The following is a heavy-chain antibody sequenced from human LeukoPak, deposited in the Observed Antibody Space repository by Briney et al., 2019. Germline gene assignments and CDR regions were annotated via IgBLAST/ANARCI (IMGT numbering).Heavy chain of an antibody. CDR1: GFTFGDYD. D-gene: IGHD3-22*01. CDR3: ARSLLGSSSGYLDY. Sequence: GGSLRLSCAASGFTFGDYDMSWIRQAPGKGLEWFSYISSSGRTKYYADSMKGRFTISRDNAKNSLYLQMNSLRAEDTAVYYCARSLLGSSSGYLDYWGQGTLVTVSS. CDR2: ISSSGRTK. V-gene: IGHV3-11*04. J-gene: IGHJ4*02.